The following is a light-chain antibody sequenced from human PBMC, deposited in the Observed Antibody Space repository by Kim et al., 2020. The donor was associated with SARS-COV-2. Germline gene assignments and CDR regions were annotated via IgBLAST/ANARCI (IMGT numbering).Light chain of an antibody. CDR3: QQTNNFPLG. Sequence: DLQMTQSPSFVSASVGDRVTITCRASQSFSNWLAWYQQRPGEAPKLLIYASSSLHRGVPSRFSGSESGTDFTLTISSLQPEDFATYYCQQTNNFPLGFGGGTKVAI. V-gene: IGKV1-12*01. CDR2: ASS. J-gene: IGKJ4*01. CDR1: QSFSNW.